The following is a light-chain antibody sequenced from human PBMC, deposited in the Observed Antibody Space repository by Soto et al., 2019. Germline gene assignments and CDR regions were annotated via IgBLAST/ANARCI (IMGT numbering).Light chain of an antibody. V-gene: IGKV3-20*01. CDR1: QTILSSY. Sequence: EIVLTQSPGTLSLSPGESATLSCRASQTILSSYLAWYQHKRGQSPRLLIYGASSRATGIPDRFSGDGSGTDFTLNITGLEPEDFAVYYCQQYNSWPLTFGGGTKVEIK. CDR2: GAS. J-gene: IGKJ4*01. CDR3: QQYNSWPLT.